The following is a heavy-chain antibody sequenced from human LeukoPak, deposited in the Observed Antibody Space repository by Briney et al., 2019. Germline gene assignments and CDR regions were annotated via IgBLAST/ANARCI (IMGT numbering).Heavy chain of an antibody. D-gene: IGHD3-22*01. J-gene: IGHJ1*01. Sequence: PGGSLRLSCAASGFTFDDYGMSWVRQAPGKGLEWVSAISGGASNTYYADSVKGRFTISRDNSKNTLYLQMNSLRAEDTAVYYCAKQPPGGYYYESSGYYQYFQHWGQGTLVTVSS. CDR1: GFTFDDYG. V-gene: IGHV3-23*01. CDR3: AKQPPGGYYYESSGYYQYFQH. CDR2: ISGGASNT.